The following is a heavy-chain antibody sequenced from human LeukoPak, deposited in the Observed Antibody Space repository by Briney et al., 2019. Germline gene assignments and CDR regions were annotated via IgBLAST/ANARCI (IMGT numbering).Heavy chain of an antibody. CDR3: AKDDAWLQYGN. J-gene: IGHJ4*02. D-gene: IGHD5-24*01. CDR1: GLTYSWHG. V-gene: IGHV3-23*01. CDR2: ISPNGVIT. Sequence: GWALSLSRAASGLTYSWHGSNGVRPAPGRGGEWVSSISPNGVITYYADSVKGRFTTSRDNSKGTVYLQMNSLRPEDTAVYYCAKDDAWLQYGNWGRGTLVTVSS.